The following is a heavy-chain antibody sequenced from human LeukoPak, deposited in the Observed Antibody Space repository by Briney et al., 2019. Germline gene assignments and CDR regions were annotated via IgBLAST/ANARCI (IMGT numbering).Heavy chain of an antibody. Sequence: GGSLRLSCAASGFTFSSYWMSWVRQAPGKGLEWVAVISYDGSNKYYADSVKGRFTISRDNSKNTLYLQMNSLRAEDTAVYYCAKDLMGATAALDYWGQGTLVTVSS. CDR3: AKDLMGATAALDY. CDR2: ISYDGSNK. CDR1: GFTFSSYW. D-gene: IGHD1-26*01. V-gene: IGHV3-30*18. J-gene: IGHJ4*02.